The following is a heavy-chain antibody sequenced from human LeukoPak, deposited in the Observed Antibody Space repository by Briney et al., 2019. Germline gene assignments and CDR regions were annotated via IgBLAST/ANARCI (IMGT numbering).Heavy chain of an antibody. J-gene: IGHJ4*02. CDR3: AKTQGFFDH. Sequence: GGSLRLTCAASGFTFSNNGMTWVRQAPGKGMEWVTGISDGGDTTYDAGSVKGRFTVSRDNSKNILYLQMNSLRAEDTAIYYCAKTQGFFDHWGQGSLVTVSS. CDR1: GFTFSNNG. CDR2: ISDGGDTT. V-gene: IGHV3-23*01.